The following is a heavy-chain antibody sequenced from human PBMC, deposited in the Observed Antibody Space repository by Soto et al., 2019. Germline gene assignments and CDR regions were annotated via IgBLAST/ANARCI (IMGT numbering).Heavy chain of an antibody. V-gene: IGHV3-64D*06. CDR3: VKGEYYYDSSGYYPFDY. Sequence: PVGSLRLSCSVSGFTFSIYAMHWVRQAPGKGLEYVSSISTNGGSTDYADSVKGRFTISRDNSKNTVYLQMSSLRVEDTAVYYCVKGEYYYDSSGYYPFDYWGQGTLVTVSS. D-gene: IGHD3-22*01. J-gene: IGHJ4*02. CDR2: ISTNGGST. CDR1: GFTFSIYA.